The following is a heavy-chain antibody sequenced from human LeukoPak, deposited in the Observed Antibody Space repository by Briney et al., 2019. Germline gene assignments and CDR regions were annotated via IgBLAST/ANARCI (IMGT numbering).Heavy chain of an antibody. D-gene: IGHD4-23*01. CDR1: GFTFSSYG. Sequence: GGSLRLSCAASGFTFSSYGMHWVRQAPGKGLEWVAVIWYDGSNKYYADSVKGRFTISRDNSKNTLYLQMNSLRAEDTAVYYCAKDDYGGNSRYFHHWGQGTLVTVSS. CDR3: AKDDYGGNSRYFHH. CDR2: IWYDGSNK. V-gene: IGHV3-33*06. J-gene: IGHJ1*01.